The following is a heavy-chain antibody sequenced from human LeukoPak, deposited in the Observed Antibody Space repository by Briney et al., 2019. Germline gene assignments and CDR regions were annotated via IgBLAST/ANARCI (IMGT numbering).Heavy chain of an antibody. D-gene: IGHD6-19*01. V-gene: IGHV3-7*01. CDR1: GFTFSSYW. CDR3: ARLSSGWRLSSFDY. Sequence: PGGSLRLSCAASGFTFSSYWMSWVRQAPGKELEWVANIKQDGSEKYYVDSVKGRFTISRDNAKNSLYLQMNSLRAEDTAVYYCARLSSGWRLSSFDYWGQGTLVTVSS. J-gene: IGHJ4*02. CDR2: IKQDGSEK.